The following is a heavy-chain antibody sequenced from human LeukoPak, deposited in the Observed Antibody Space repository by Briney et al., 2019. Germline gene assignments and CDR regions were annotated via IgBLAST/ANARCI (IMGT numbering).Heavy chain of an antibody. CDR1: GGSFSGYY. CDR2: IKPDGSEK. Sequence: ETLSLTCAVYGGSFSGYYWSWIRQPPGKGLEWVANIKPDGSEKYYVDSVKGRFTISRDNAKNSLYLQMNSLRAEDTAVYYCARDQRGDSFGENDYWGQGTLVTVSS. J-gene: IGHJ4*02. V-gene: IGHV3-7*03. CDR3: ARDQRGDSFGENDY. D-gene: IGHD5-18*01.